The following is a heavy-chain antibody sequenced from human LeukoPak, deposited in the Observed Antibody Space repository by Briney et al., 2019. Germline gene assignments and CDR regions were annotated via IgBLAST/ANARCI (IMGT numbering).Heavy chain of an antibody. CDR1: GFTFSSYE. V-gene: IGHV3-21*01. CDR3: ARGGGSYSRAFDY. J-gene: IGHJ4*02. Sequence: GSLRLSCAASGFTFSSYEMNWVRQAPGKGLEWVSSISSSSSYIYYADSVKGRFTISRDNAKNSLYLQMNSLRAEDTAVYYCARGGGSYSRAFDYWGQGTLVTVSS. CDR2: ISSSSSYI. D-gene: IGHD1-26*01.